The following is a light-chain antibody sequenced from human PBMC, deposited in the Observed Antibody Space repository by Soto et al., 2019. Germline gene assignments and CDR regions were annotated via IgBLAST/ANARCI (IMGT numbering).Light chain of an antibody. CDR3: QQYNSYSWT. Sequence: DIQMTQSPSPLSASVGDRVSSTCQASHYISMWLAWYQQRPGKAPKLLIYDASSLESGVPSRFSGSGSGTEFTLTISSLQPDDVATYYCQQYNSYSWTLGQGTKVDI. J-gene: IGKJ1*01. CDR1: HYISMW. V-gene: IGKV1-5*01. CDR2: DAS.